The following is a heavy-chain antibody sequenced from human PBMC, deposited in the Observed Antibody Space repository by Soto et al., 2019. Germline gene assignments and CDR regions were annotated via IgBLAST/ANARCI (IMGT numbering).Heavy chain of an antibody. Sequence: PSETLSLTCTVSGGSISSSSYYWGWIRQPPGKGLEWIGSIYYSGSTYYNPSLKSRVTISVDTSKNQFSLKLSSVTAADTAVYYCARPPLGGNSYGWGDAFDIWGQGTMVTVSS. CDR3: ARPPLGGNSYGWGDAFDI. V-gene: IGHV4-39*01. CDR2: IYYSGST. J-gene: IGHJ3*02. D-gene: IGHD5-18*01. CDR1: GGSISSSSYY.